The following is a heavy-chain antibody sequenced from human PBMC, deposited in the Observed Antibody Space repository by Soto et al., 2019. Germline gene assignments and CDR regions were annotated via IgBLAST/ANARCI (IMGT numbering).Heavy chain of an antibody. CDR1: GDSIRGGGFS. Sequence: SETLSLTCTVSGDSIRGGGFSGTWIRKPPGKGLEWIGYIYHSGTTYYNPSLKSRVTISLEKAKNQFSLNLRFVTAADTAVYFCATRSGYPNNYFDPWGQGTLVTVSS. J-gene: IGHJ5*02. D-gene: IGHD3-22*01. CDR3: ATRSGYPNNYFDP. CDR2: IYHSGTT. V-gene: IGHV4-30-2*01.